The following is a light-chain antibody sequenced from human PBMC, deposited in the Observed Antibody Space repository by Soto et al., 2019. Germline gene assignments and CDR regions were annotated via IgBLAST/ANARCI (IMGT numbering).Light chain of an antibody. Sequence: EIALTQSPGTLSLCPGEGATLSGLASQSVSSSYLAWYQQKPGQAPRLLIYGASSRATGIPDRFSGSGSGTEFTLTINSLQSEDSAVYYCQQHNQWPITFGQGTRLEIK. V-gene: IGKV3D-20*02. CDR2: GAS. CDR1: QSVSSSY. CDR3: QQHNQWPIT. J-gene: IGKJ5*01.